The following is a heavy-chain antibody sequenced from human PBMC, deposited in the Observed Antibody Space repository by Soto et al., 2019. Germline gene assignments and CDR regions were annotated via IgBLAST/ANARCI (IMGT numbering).Heavy chain of an antibody. CDR2: ISAYNGNT. J-gene: IGHJ5*02. Sequence: ASVKVSCKASGYTFTSYGISWVRQAPGQGLEWMGWISAYNGNTNYAQKLQGRVTMTTDTSTSTAYMELRSLRSDDTAVYYCARHPDTAMVPAAWFDPWGQGTLVTVSS. CDR3: ARHPDTAMVPAAWFDP. CDR1: GYTFTSYG. D-gene: IGHD5-18*01. V-gene: IGHV1-18*04.